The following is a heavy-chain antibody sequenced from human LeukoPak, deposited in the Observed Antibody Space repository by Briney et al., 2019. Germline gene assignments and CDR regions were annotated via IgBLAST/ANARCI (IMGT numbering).Heavy chain of an antibody. D-gene: IGHD5-12*01. CDR1: GFTFDDCG. CDR3: ARDQSGYSGYDTGGAFDI. J-gene: IGHJ3*02. V-gene: IGHV3-20*04. Sequence: GGSLRLSCAAYGFTFDDCGMSWVPQAPGKGLEWVSGINWNGGSTGYADSVKVRFTISRDNAKTSLYLQMNRLRAEDTVLYYCARDQSGYSGYDTGGAFDIGGQGTMVTVSS. CDR2: INWNGGST.